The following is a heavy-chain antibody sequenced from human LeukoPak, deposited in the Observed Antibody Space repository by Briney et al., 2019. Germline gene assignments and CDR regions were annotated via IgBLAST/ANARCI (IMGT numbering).Heavy chain of an antibody. D-gene: IGHD2-2*01. V-gene: IGHV3-21*01. CDR2: ISSDSNYI. CDR3: ASRYCTSTSCYAFDI. Sequence: GGSLRLSCAASGFTFSSYSMNWVRQAPGKGLEWVSSISSDSNYIFYADSVQGRFTISRDNAENSLFLQMNSLRAEDTAVYYCASRYCTSTSCYAFDIWGQGTMVTVSS. CDR1: GFTFSSYS. J-gene: IGHJ3*02.